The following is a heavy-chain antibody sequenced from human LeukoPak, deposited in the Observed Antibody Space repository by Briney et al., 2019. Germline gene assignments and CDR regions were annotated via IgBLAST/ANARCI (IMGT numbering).Heavy chain of an antibody. Sequence: SVTVSCKASGGTFTNYAINWVRQAPGQGLEWMGWIIPILDGTNYAQKFQGRVTITADQSTSTAYMELSSLRSEDTAVYYCARGGGFDILTGFQYWGQGTLVTVSS. V-gene: IGHV1-69*04. D-gene: IGHD3-9*01. CDR3: ARGGGFDILTGFQY. J-gene: IGHJ4*02. CDR2: IIPILDGT. CDR1: GGTFTNYA.